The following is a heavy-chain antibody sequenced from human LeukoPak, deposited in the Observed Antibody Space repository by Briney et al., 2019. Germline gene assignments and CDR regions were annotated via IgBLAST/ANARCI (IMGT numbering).Heavy chain of an antibody. CDR1: GFSFSSYW. CDR2: ISSDGSDT. CDR3: ARDQTQTGPTTVDH. V-gene: IGHV3-74*01. D-gene: IGHD1-14*01. J-gene: IGHJ4*02. Sequence: GGSLRLSCVASGFSFSSYWMHWVRQDPGKGLMWVARISSDGSDTKYGDSVKGRFTISRDNAKNTLYLQMNSLRAEDTAVYYCARDQTQTGPTTVDHWGQGTQVTASS.